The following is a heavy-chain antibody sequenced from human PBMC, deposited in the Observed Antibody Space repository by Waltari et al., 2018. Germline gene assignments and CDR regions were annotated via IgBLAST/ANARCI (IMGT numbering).Heavy chain of an antibody. J-gene: IGHJ4*02. CDR1: GYTFTGYY. D-gene: IGHD3-3*01. V-gene: IGHV1-2*02. Sequence: QVQLVQSGAEVKKPGASVKVSCKASGYTFTGYYMHWVRQAPGQGLEWMVWINPNSGGTNYAQKFQGRVTMTRDTSISTAYMELSRLRSDDTAVYYCASSTPITIFGVVIPHFDYWGQGTLVTVSS. CDR2: INPNSGGT. CDR3: ASSTPITIFGVVIPHFDY.